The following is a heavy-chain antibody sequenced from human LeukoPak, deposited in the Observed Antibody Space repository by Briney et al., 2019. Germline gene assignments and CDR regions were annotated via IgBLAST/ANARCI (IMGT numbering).Heavy chain of an antibody. V-gene: IGHV3-30-3*01. CDR3: ARDQGIAAAGTSWFDP. CDR2: ISYDGSNK. J-gene: IGHJ5*02. CDR1: GFTVSSYA. Sequence: GGSLRLSCAASGFTVSSYAMHWVRQAPGKGLEWVAVISYDGSNKYYADSVKGRFTISRDNSKNTLYLQMNSLRAEDTAVYYCARDQGIAAAGTSWFDPWGQGTLVTVSS. D-gene: IGHD6-13*01.